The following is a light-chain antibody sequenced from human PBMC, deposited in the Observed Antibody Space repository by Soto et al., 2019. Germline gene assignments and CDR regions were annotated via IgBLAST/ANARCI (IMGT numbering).Light chain of an antibody. Sequence: EIVFTQSPGTLSLSPGERATLSCCFSQSVSNNYLAWYQQKPGQAPRLLIYGASNRATGIPDRFSGSGSGTEFTLTISSLQSEDFGVYYCQQYKNWPRTFGQGTKVDIK. V-gene: IGKV3D-15*01. CDR3: QQYKNWPRT. CDR1: QSVSNN. CDR2: GAS. J-gene: IGKJ1*01.